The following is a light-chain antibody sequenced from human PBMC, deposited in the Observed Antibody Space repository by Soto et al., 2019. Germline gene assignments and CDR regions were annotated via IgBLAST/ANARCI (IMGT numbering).Light chain of an antibody. CDR3: QQRSDWPSLT. V-gene: IGKV3-11*01. Sequence: EIVLTQSPATLSLSPGXXATLSCRASQSVSSYLAWYQQKPGQAPRLLIYDTSNRATGIPARFSGSGSGTDFTLTISSLEPEDFAVYYCQQRSDWPSLTFGGGTNVEIQ. CDR2: DTS. CDR1: QSVSSY. J-gene: IGKJ4*01.